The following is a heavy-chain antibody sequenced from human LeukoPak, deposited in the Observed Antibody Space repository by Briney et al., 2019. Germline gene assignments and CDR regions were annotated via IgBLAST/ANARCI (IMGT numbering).Heavy chain of an antibody. CDR2: ISGSGGST. D-gene: IGHD5-12*01. Sequence: PGGSLRLSCAASGFTFSSYAMSWVRQAPGKGLEWVSAISGSGGSTYYADSVKGRLTISRDNVKKSLDLQMNSLSAEDTAVYFCESFYIGADALDIWGQGTKVTVSS. J-gene: IGHJ3*02. CDR1: GFTFSSYA. CDR3: ESFYIGADALDI. V-gene: IGHV3-23*01.